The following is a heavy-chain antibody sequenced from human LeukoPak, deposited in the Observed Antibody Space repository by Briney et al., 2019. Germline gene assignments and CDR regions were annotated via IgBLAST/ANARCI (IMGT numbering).Heavy chain of an antibody. CDR3: ARGGPYGSGWYGFDY. D-gene: IGHD6-19*01. Sequence: PSETLSLTCGVYGGSFSGYYWSWIRQPAGKGLEWIGRIYTSGSTNYNPSLKSRVTMSVDTSKNQFSLKLSSVTAADTAVYYCARGGPYGSGWYGFDYWGQGTLVTVSS. J-gene: IGHJ4*02. V-gene: IGHV4-59*10. CDR2: IYTSGST. CDR1: GGSFSGYY.